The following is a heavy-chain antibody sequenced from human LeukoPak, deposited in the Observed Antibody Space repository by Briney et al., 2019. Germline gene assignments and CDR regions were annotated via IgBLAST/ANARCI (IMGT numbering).Heavy chain of an antibody. CDR1: GGSISSGSYY. CDR2: IYTSGST. Sequence: SQTLSLTSIVPGGSISSGSYYWSWIRQPAGKGLEWIGRIYTSGSTNYNPSLKSRVTISVDTSKNQFSLKLSSVTAADTAVYYCASGGNSSGYRFDYWGQGTLVTVSS. J-gene: IGHJ4*02. D-gene: IGHD3-22*01. V-gene: IGHV4-61*02. CDR3: ASGGNSSGYRFDY.